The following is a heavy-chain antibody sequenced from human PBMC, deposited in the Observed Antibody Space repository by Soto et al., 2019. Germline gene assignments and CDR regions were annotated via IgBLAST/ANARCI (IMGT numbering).Heavy chain of an antibody. Sequence: PGESLKISCKGFGYSFTSYWIGWVRQMPGKGLEWMGIIYPGDSDTRYSPSFQGQVTISADESISTAYLQWSSLKASDTAMYYCARDYCSGGNCYSYWFDPWGQGTLVTVSS. CDR2: IYPGDSDT. CDR1: GYSFTSYW. D-gene: IGHD2-15*01. J-gene: IGHJ5*02. CDR3: ARDYCSGGNCYSYWFDP. V-gene: IGHV5-51*01.